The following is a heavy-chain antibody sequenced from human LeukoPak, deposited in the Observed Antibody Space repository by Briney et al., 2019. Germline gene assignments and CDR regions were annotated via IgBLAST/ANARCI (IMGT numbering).Heavy chain of an antibody. Sequence: GASVKVSCKAFGYTFSSHAMNWVRQAPEQGLELMGWINTNTGIPTYAQGFAGRFVFSLDTSVTTAYLQITSLKAEDTAVYYCARDLVSAGFDIWGQGTMVTVSS. CDR3: ARDLVSAGFDI. V-gene: IGHV7-4-1*02. D-gene: IGHD6-6*01. CDR2: INTNTGIP. J-gene: IGHJ3*02. CDR1: GYTFSSHA.